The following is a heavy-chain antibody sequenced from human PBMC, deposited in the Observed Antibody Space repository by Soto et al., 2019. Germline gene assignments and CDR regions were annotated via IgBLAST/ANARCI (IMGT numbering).Heavy chain of an antibody. V-gene: IGHV1-69*04. Sequence: ASVKVSCKASGGTFSSYAISWVRQAPGQGLEWMGRIIPILGIANYAQKFQGRVTITADKSTSTAYMELSSLRSEDTAVYYCARDSLAVAGHFDYWGQGTLVTVSS. D-gene: IGHD6-19*01. CDR2: IIPILGIA. CDR1: GGTFSSYA. J-gene: IGHJ4*02. CDR3: ARDSLAVAGHFDY.